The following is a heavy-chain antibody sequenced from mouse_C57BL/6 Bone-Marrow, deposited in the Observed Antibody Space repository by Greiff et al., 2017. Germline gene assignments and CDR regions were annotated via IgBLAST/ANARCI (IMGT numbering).Heavy chain of an antibody. V-gene: IGHV2-5*01. CDR3: AKNYDYDWFAY. J-gene: IGHJ3*01. D-gene: IGHD2-4*01. CDR1: GFSLTSYG. CDR2: IWRGGST. Sequence: QVQLKQSGPGLVQPSQSLSITCTASGFSLTSYGVHWVRQSPGKGLEWLGVIWRGGSTDYNADFMSRLSITNDNSKSQVFFKMNSLHADDTAIYSCAKNYDYDWFAYWGQGTLVTVSA.